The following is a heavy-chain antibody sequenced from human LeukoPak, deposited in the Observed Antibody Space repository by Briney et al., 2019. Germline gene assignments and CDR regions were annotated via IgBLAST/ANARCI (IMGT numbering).Heavy chain of an antibody. J-gene: IGHJ4*02. Sequence: GRSLRLSCAASGFTFSSYAMHWVRQAPGKGLEWVAVISYDGSNTYSADSVKGRFTISRDNSKNTLFLQMNSLGAEDTAVYYCAKDRRKSGSYPGYCFDYWGQGTLVTVSS. CDR1: GFTFSSYA. CDR3: AKDRRKSGSYPGYCFDY. CDR2: ISYDGSNT. D-gene: IGHD1-26*01. V-gene: IGHV3-30-3*01.